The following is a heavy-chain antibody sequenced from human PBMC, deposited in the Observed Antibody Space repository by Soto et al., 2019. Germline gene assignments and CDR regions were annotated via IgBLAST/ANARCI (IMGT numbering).Heavy chain of an antibody. D-gene: IGHD3-3*01. Sequence: QVQLVEPGGGVVQPGRSLRLSCAASGFTFTTCGMHWVRQAPGKGLEWVALISHDGSNKYYAESVKGRFTISRDNSKNTLNLQMNSLRAEDTAVYYCASNYYDFWSGYYDYYYLDVGGKGTTVTVSS. CDR1: GFTFTTCG. J-gene: IGHJ6*03. CDR2: ISHDGSNK. CDR3: ASNYYDFWSGYYDYYYLDV. V-gene: IGHV3-30*03.